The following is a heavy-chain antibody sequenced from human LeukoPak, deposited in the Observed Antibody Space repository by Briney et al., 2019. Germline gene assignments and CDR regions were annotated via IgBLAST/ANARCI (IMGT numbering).Heavy chain of an antibody. Sequence: GGSLRLSCEASRFTFDDYGMSWVRQAPGKGLEWVSGINWSGGSTGYADSVKGRSTISRDNAKNSVYLRMNSLRAEDTALYYCARDWKYCSGGSCYLPDFWGQGTLVTVCS. D-gene: IGHD2-15*01. CDR1: RFTFDDYG. CDR2: INWSGGST. V-gene: IGHV3-20*04. CDR3: ARDWKYCSGGSCYLPDF. J-gene: IGHJ4*02.